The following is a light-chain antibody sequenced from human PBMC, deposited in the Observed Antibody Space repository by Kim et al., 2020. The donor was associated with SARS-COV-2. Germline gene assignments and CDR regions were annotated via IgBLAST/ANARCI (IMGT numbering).Light chain of an antibody. Sequence: QSALTQPPSVSGSPGQSVTISCTGTSSDVGSYNRVSWYQQPPGTAPKLLIYEVSNRPSGVPDRFSGSKSGNTASLTISGLQAEDEADYYCTSYRSSGYVFGTGTKVTVL. CDR3: TSYRSSGYV. J-gene: IGLJ1*01. V-gene: IGLV2-18*02. CDR2: EVS. CDR1: SSDVGSYNR.